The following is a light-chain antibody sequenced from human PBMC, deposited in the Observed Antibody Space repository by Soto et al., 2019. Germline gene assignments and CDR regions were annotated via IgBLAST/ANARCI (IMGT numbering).Light chain of an antibody. V-gene: IGKV3-15*01. CDR3: QQYNNWPPWT. Sequence: EIVMTQSPATLSVSPGERATLSCRASQSVSSNLAWYQQKPGQAPRLLISGASTRATGVPARFSGSGSGTAFNLTISSLQSEDFAVYYCQQYNNWPPWTFGQGTKVEIK. CDR1: QSVSSN. CDR2: GAS. J-gene: IGKJ1*01.